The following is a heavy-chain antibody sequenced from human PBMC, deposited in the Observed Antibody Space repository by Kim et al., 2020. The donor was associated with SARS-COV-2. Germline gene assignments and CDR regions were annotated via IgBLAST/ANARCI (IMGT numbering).Heavy chain of an antibody. D-gene: IGHD2-2*01. Sequence: ASVKVSCKASGYTFTNYALNWVRQAPGQGLEWMGWVNTNTGNPTYAQGFTGRFVFSLDTSVSTAYLQISSLKAEDTAVYYCARDMYQLPKGSYYYGMDVWGQGTTVTVSS. CDR2: VNTNTGNP. V-gene: IGHV7-4-1*02. CDR3: ARDMYQLPKGSYYYGMDV. CDR1: GYTFTNYA. J-gene: IGHJ6*02.